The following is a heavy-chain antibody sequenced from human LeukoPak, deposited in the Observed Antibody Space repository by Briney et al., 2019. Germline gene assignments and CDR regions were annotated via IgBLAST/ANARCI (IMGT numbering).Heavy chain of an antibody. J-gene: IGHJ4*02. V-gene: IGHV3-74*01. D-gene: IGHD3-22*01. CDR3: ARASISYYDSSGYYYPGGY. CDR2: INSEGSST. CDR1: GFTFSSYW. Sequence: GGSLRLSCAASGFTFSSYWMHWVRQAPGKGLVWGSRINSEGSSTSHADSVKGRFTSSRDNAKNTLYLQMNSLRAEDPAVYYCARASISYYDSSGYYYPGGYWGQGTLATVSS.